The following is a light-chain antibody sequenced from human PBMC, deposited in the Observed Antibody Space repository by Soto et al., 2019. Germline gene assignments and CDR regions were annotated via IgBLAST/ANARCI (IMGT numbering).Light chain of an antibody. Sequence: QSALTQPPSASGSPGQSVTISCTGTSSDVGGYNYVSWYQQHPGKAPKLMIYEVTKRPSGVPDRFSGSKSGNTASLTVSGLQAEHEADYYCSSYAGSSSVFGTGTKLTVL. V-gene: IGLV2-8*01. CDR1: SSDVGGYNY. J-gene: IGLJ1*01. CDR2: EVT. CDR3: SSYAGSSSV.